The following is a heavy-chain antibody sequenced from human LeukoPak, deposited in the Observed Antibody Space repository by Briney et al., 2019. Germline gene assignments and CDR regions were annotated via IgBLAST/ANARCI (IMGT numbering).Heavy chain of an antibody. Sequence: SETLSLTCTVSGGSISSYYWSWIRQPAGKGLEWIGRIYTSGSTNYNPSLESRVTMSVDTSKNQFSLKLSSVTAADTAVYYCARDKAAAGYNWFGPWGQGTLVTVSS. CDR1: GGSISSYY. CDR3: ARDKAAAGYNWFGP. J-gene: IGHJ5*02. V-gene: IGHV4-4*07. D-gene: IGHD6-13*01. CDR2: IYTSGST.